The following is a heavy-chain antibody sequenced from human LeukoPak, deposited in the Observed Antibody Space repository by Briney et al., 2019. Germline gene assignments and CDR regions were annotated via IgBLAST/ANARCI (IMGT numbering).Heavy chain of an antibody. CDR2: ISSSSSYT. J-gene: IGHJ5*02. CDR1: GFTFSDYF. CDR3: AKDLVAARHSNRFDP. Sequence: GGSLRLSCAASGFTFSDYFMSWIRQAPGKGLEWVSYISSSSSYTNYADSVKGRFTISRDNSKNTLYLQMNSLRAEDTAVYYCAKDLVAARHSNRFDPWGQGTLVTVSS. D-gene: IGHD6-6*01. V-gene: IGHV3-11*05.